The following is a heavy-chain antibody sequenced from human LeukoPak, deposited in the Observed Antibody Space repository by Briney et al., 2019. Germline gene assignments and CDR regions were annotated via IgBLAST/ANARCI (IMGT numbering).Heavy chain of an antibody. CDR1: GFTFNLFS. CDR3: ARSRLGLWLSVIDY. V-gene: IGHV3-30*04. CDR2: TSHDGTTK. J-gene: IGHJ4*02. D-gene: IGHD3-9*01. Sequence: GGSLRLSCEASGFTFNLFSMHWIRQTPGKGLEWLAATSHDGTTKLYADSVKGRFTISRDNSKKTVYLKMNSLKLDDTAFYFSARSRLGLWLSVIDYWGEGSLVTVSA.